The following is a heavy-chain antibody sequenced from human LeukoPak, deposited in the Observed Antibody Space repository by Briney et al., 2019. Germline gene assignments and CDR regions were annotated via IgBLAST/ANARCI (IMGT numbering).Heavy chain of an antibody. CDR3: ARELQAAAGQYYFDY. V-gene: IGHV4-4*02. J-gene: IGHJ4*02. Sequence: SGTLSLTCAVSGYSISNNIWWSWIRQPPEKGLDWIGEIHHSGSTNYNPSLKSRVTISIDKSKNQFSLHLSSVTAADTAVYYCARELQAAAGQYYFDYWGQGTLVTVSS. D-gene: IGHD6-13*01. CDR2: IHHSGST. CDR1: GYSISNNIW.